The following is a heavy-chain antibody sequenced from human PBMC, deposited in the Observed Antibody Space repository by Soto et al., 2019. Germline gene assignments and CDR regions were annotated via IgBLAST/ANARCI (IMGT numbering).Heavy chain of an antibody. D-gene: IGHD3-10*01. CDR1: GYTFTSYY. J-gene: IGHJ5*02. Sequence: ASVKVSCKASGYTFTSYYMHWVRQAPGQGLEWMGIINPSGGSTSYAQKFQGRVTMTRDTSTSTVYMELSSLRSEDTAVYYCARDLNLGGGSGSYYMGWFDPWGQGTLVTVSS. CDR3: ARDLNLGGGSGSYYMGWFDP. V-gene: IGHV1-46*01. CDR2: INPSGGST.